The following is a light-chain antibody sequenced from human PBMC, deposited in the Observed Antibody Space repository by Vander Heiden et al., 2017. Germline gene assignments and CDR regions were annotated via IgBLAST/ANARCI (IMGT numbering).Light chain of an antibody. CDR3: QHHHA. CDR1: QSVGGW. J-gene: IGKJ2*01. V-gene: IGKV1-5*03. CDR2: RAS. Sequence: DIQMTKSPSTLSASVGDRVNMSCRASQSVGGWMAWYQQKPGRAHKLLIYRASTLETGVPSRFSGGVSGTEFTLTISSLQPDDIATYYCQHHHAFGPGT.